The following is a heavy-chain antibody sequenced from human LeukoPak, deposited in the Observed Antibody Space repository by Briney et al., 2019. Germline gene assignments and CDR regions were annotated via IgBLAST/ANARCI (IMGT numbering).Heavy chain of an antibody. CDR2: IYYSGST. D-gene: IGHD6-19*01. J-gene: IGHJ4*02. V-gene: IGHV4-34*01. Sequence: SETLSLTCAVYGGSFSGYYWSWIRQPPGKDLEWIGSIYYSGSTYYNPSLKSRVTISVDTSMNQFSLKQITVTAADTAADYYSRTSSSGWYDFDYWGQGTLVSVSS. CDR3: SRTSSSGWYDFDY. CDR1: GGSFSGYY.